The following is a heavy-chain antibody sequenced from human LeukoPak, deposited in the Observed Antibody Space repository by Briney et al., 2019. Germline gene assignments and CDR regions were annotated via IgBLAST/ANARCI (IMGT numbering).Heavy chain of an antibody. CDR1: GFTFSSYA. Sequence: PGGSLRLSCAASGFTFSSYAMSWVRQAPGKGLEWVSAISGSGGSTYYADSVKGRFTISRDNSKNTLYLQMNSLRAEDTAVYYCAAHSDGYSVLEFDPWGQGALVTVSP. D-gene: IGHD5-18*01. V-gene: IGHV3-23*01. J-gene: IGHJ5*02. CDR3: AAHSDGYSVLEFDP. CDR2: ISGSGGST.